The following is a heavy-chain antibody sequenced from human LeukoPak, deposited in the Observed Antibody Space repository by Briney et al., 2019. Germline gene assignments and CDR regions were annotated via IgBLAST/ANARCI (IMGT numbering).Heavy chain of an antibody. J-gene: IGHJ4*02. CDR1: GYSFTGFY. Sequence: ASVKVSCKASGYSFTGFYMHWLRQAPRQGLEWMGRIDPYSGGTNFAPKFQGRVSMTRDTSVTTAHMELNSLTSDDTAVYYCAKAGGSSWYSFDYWGQGTLVSVSS. D-gene: IGHD6-13*01. V-gene: IGHV1-2*06. CDR2: IDPYSGGT. CDR3: AKAGGSSWYSFDY.